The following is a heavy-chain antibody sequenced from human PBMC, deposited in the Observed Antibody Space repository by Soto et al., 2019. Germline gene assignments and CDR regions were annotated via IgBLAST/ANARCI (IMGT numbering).Heavy chain of an antibody. CDR1: GGSISSSSYY. V-gene: IGHV4-39*01. CDR2: IYYSGST. CDR3: ARLFFVRSPQFDY. J-gene: IGHJ4*02. D-gene: IGHD2-21*01. Sequence: QLQLQESGPGLVKPSETLSLTCTVSGGSISSSSYYWGWIRQPPGKGLEWIGSIYYSGSTYYNPSLKSRVTISVDTSKNQFSLKLSSVTAADTAVYYCARLFFVRSPQFDYWGQGTLVTVSS.